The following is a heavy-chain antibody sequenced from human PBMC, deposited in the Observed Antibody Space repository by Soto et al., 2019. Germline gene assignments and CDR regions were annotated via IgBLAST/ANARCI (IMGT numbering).Heavy chain of an antibody. Sequence: GGSLRLSCAASGFTVSSNYMSWVRQAPGKGLEWVSVIYSGGSTYYADSVKGRFTISRDNSKNTLYLQMNSLRAEDTAVYYCARPYNWNYPVDMDVWGQGTTVTVSS. CDR2: IYSGGST. V-gene: IGHV3-66*01. CDR3: ARPYNWNYPVDMDV. D-gene: IGHD1-7*01. CDR1: GFTVSSNY. J-gene: IGHJ6*02.